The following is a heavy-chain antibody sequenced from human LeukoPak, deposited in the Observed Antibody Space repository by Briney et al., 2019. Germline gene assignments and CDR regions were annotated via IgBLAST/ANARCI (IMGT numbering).Heavy chain of an antibody. CDR3: AKGSLGSWYYFDS. CDR1: GFTFGTSA. V-gene: IGHV3-23*01. Sequence: GGSLRLSCAPSGFTFGTSAMSGVPDAPGRGPEGGATFCRRGSDPYYSDPVKGRFTIFRDNSNNTLSLQMNSLRDEDTAVYYCAKGSLGSWYYFDSWGEGTLVTVSS. CDR2: FCRRGSDP. D-gene: IGHD6-13*01. J-gene: IGHJ4*02.